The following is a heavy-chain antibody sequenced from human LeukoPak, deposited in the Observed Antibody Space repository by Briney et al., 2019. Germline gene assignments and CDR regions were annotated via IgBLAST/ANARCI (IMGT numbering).Heavy chain of an antibody. D-gene: IGHD3-22*01. Sequence: SETLSLTCTVSGGSISSSSYYWDWIRQPPGKGLEWIGSIYYSGSTYYNPSLKSRVTISVDTSKNQFSLKLSSVTAADTAVYYCARLPYYDSSAIYYYYGMDVWGQGTTVTVSS. J-gene: IGHJ6*02. V-gene: IGHV4-39*01. CDR1: GGSISSSSYY. CDR2: IYYSGST. CDR3: ARLPYYDSSAIYYYYGMDV.